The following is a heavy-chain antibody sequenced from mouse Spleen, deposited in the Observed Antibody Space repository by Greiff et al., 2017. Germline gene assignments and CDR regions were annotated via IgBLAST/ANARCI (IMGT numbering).Heavy chain of an antibody. CDR1: GFTFSSYA. CDR3: ARDPHYYGSDY. Sequence: EVQGVESGGGLVKPGGSLKLSCAASGFTFSSYAMSWVRQTPEKRLEWVATISDGGSYTYYPDNVKGRFTISRDNAKNNLYLQMSHLKSEDTAMYYCARDPHYYGSDYWGQGTTLTVSS. CDR2: ISDGGSYT. J-gene: IGHJ2*01. V-gene: IGHV5-4*01. D-gene: IGHD1-1*01.